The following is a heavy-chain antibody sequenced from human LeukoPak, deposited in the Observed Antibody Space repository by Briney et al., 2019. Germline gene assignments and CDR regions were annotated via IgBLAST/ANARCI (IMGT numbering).Heavy chain of an antibody. CDR2: IYSSGST. CDR3: ASRIATAGSVDY. J-gene: IGHJ4*02. V-gene: IGHV3-53*01. D-gene: IGHD6-13*01. Sequence: GGSLRLSCAASGFTVSSNYMSWVRQAPGKGLGWVSVIYSSGSTYYADSVKGRFTISRDNSKNTLHLQMNTLRAEDTAVYYCASRIATAGSVDYWGQETLVTVSS. CDR1: GFTVSSNY.